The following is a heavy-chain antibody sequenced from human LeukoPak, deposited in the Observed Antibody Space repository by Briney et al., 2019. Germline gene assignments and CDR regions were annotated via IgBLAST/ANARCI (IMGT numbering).Heavy chain of an antibody. V-gene: IGHV1-2*02. CDR1: GYTFTSYD. J-gene: IGHJ4*02. CDR3: AKSYTIQYYFDY. D-gene: IGHD3-3*01. CDR2: INPNSGGT. Sequence: ASVKVSCKASGYTFTSYDINWVRQAPGQGLEWMGWINPNSGGTNYAQKFQGRVTMTRDTSISTAYMELSSLRSDDTAVYYCAKSYTIQYYFDYWGQGTLVTVSS.